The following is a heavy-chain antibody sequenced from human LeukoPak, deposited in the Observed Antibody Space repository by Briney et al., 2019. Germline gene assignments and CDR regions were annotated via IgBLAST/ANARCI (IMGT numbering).Heavy chain of an antibody. J-gene: IGHJ1*01. CDR1: GFSISNYA. D-gene: IGHD6-25*01. CDR3: ARDPRIAAAGRGGYLHH. Sequence: GGSLRLSCTASGFSISNYAMYWVRQAPGKGLEWVAVISYDGKHKYYVDSVQGRFTISRDNSKNTLFLQMDSLRPEDTAVYFCARDPRIAAAGRGGYLHHWGQGTLVTVSS. CDR2: ISYDGKHK. V-gene: IGHV3-30*04.